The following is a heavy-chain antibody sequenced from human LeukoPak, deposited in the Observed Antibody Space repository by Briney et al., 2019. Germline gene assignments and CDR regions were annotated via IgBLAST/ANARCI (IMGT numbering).Heavy chain of an antibody. CDR3: ARVGIRFLEQYYFDY. CDR1: GFTFSNYG. Sequence: GGSLRLSCAASGFTFSNYGMHWVRQAPGKGLEWLSYISTSSSYIYYADLVKGRFTVSRDNAMNSLFLQMNSLIAEDTAVYYCARVGIRFLEQYYFDYWGQGTLVTVSS. J-gene: IGHJ4*02. D-gene: IGHD3-3*01. V-gene: IGHV3-21*01. CDR2: ISTSSSYI.